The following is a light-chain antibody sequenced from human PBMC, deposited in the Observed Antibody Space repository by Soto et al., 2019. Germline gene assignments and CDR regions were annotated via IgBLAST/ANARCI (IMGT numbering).Light chain of an antibody. CDR3: GSWDSSLSAYV. Sequence: QAVVTQPPSVSAAPGQRVTISCSGSSSNIGGNSVSWYQQLPGTAPKLLIYDDDKRPSGIPDRFSGSKSGTSATLGITGFHTGDEDGYSCGSWDSSLSAYVFGTGTKVTVL. CDR1: SSNIGGNS. V-gene: IGLV1-51*01. J-gene: IGLJ1*01. CDR2: DDD.